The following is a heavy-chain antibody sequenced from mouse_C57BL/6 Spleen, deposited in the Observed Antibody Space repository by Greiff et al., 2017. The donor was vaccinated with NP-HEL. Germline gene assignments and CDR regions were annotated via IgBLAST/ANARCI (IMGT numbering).Heavy chain of an antibody. J-gene: IGHJ2*01. V-gene: IGHV3-6*01. Sequence: DVKLVESGPGLVKPSQSLSLTCSVTGYSITSGYYWNWIRQIPGNKLEWMGYISYDGSNNYNPSLKNRISITRDTSKNQFFLKLNSVTTEDTATYYCARAAVDYGGYYFDYWGQGTTLTVSS. CDR2: ISYDGSN. CDR1: GYSITSGYY. CDR3: ARAAVDYGGYYFDY. D-gene: IGHD2-4*01.